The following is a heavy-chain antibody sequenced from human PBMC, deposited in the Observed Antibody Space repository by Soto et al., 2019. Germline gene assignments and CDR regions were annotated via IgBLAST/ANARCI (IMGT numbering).Heavy chain of an antibody. CDR2: ISYDGSNK. Sequence: PGGSLRLSCAASGFTFSIYGMHWFRQAPGKGLEWVAVISYDGSNKYYADSVKGRFTISRDNSKNTLYLQMNSLRAEDTAVYYCAKDQSIAAAPFDYWGQGTLVTVSS. J-gene: IGHJ4*02. CDR3: AKDQSIAAAPFDY. V-gene: IGHV3-30*18. CDR1: GFTFSIYG. D-gene: IGHD6-13*01.